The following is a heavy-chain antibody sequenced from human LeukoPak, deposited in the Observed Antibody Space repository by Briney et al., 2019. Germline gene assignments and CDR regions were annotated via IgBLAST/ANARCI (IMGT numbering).Heavy chain of an antibody. D-gene: IGHD2-15*01. J-gene: IGHJ4*02. CDR2: ISYDGSNK. CDR3: ARDTPITSGY. V-gene: IGHV3-30*04. Sequence: PGRSLRLSCAASGFTFSSYAMHWVRQAPGKGLEWVAVISYDGSNKYYADSVKGRFTISRDNSKNTLYLQMNSLRAEDTAVYYCARDTPITSGYWGQGTLVTVSS. CDR1: GFTFSSYA.